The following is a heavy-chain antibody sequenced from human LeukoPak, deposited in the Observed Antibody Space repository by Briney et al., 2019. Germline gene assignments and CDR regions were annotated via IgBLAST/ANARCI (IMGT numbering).Heavy chain of an antibody. V-gene: IGHV3-33*08. D-gene: IGHD2/OR15-2a*01. Sequence: GGSLRLSCAASGFTFSSYAMHWVRQAPGKGLEWVALIWYDGSNKYYTDSVKGRLTISRDNSKNTLYLQMNSLRAEDTAVYYCAREGPRGNSQFDYWGQGTLVTVYS. CDR2: IWYDGSNK. CDR1: GFTFSSYA. CDR3: AREGPRGNSQFDY. J-gene: IGHJ4*02.